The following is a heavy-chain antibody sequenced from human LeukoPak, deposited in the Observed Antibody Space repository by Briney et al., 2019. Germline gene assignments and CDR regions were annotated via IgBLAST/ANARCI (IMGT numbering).Heavy chain of an antibody. D-gene: IGHD2-2*01. V-gene: IGHV3-30*04. CDR2: ISYDGSNK. J-gene: IGHJ4*02. CDR1: GFTFSSYA. CDR3: ARGGYCSSTSCYEYFLDY. Sequence: PGRSLRLSCAASGFTFSSYAMHWVRQAPGKRLEWVAVISYDGSNKYYADSVKGRFTISRDNSKNTLYLQMNSLRAEDTAVYYCARGGYCSSTSCYEYFLDYWGQGTLVTVSS.